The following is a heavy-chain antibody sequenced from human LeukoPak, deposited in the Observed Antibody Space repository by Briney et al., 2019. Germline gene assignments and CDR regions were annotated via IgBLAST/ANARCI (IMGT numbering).Heavy chain of an antibody. V-gene: IGHV3-21*01. J-gene: IGHJ6*02. CDR1: GFTFSSYS. D-gene: IGHD3-10*01. Sequence: PGGSLRLSCATSGFTFSSYSMNWVRQAPGKGLDWVSSISSSSTYIFYADSVKGRFTISRDNAKNSLYLQMNSLRAEDTAVYYCARAFYGSGSYYSPRPNYYYYGMDVWGQGTTVTVSS. CDR3: ARAFYGSGSYYSPRPNYYYYGMDV. CDR2: ISSSSTYI.